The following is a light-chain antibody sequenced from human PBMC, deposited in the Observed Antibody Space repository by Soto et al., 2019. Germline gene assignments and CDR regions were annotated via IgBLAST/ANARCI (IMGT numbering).Light chain of an antibody. Sequence: QSVLTQPASVSGSPGQSITISCTGTSSDVGGYNFVSWYQQYPGKAPKLIIFEVSNRPSGISSRFSGSKSGNTASLTISGLQAEDEADYYCSSYRSSSTPVCVFGSGTKVTV. CDR3: SSYRSSSTPVCV. J-gene: IGLJ1*01. V-gene: IGLV2-14*01. CDR2: EVS. CDR1: SSDVGGYNF.